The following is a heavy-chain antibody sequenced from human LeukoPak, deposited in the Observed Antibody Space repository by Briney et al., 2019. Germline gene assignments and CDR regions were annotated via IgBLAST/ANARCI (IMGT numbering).Heavy chain of an antibody. CDR1: GGSISSYY. J-gene: IGHJ4*02. V-gene: IGHV4-59*08. CDR3: ARRGGHGGSFDY. Sequence: SETLSLTCTVSGGSISSYYWSWIRQPPGKGLEWIGYIYYSGSGSTNYNPSLKSRVSISVDTSKNHFSLKLSSVTAADAAVYYCARRGGHGGSFDYWGQGTLVTVSS. CDR2: IYYSGSGST. D-gene: IGHD4-23*01.